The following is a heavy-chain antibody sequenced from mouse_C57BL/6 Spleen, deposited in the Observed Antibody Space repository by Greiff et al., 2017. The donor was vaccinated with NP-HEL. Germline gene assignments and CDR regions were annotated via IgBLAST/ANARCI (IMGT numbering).Heavy chain of an antibody. J-gene: IGHJ4*01. Sequence: VQLQQSGAELVRPGASVKLSCTASGFNIKDDYMHWVKQRPEQGLEWIGWIDPENGDTEYASKFQGKATITADTSSNTAYLQLSSLTSEDTAVYYCTGGYGNSAYAMDYWGQGTSVTVSS. CDR3: TGGYGNSAYAMDY. CDR2: IDPENGDT. V-gene: IGHV14-4*01. CDR1: GFNIKDDY. D-gene: IGHD2-10*02.